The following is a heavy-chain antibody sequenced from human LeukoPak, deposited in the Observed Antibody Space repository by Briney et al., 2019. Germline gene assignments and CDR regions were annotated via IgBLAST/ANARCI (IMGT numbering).Heavy chain of an antibody. V-gene: IGHV4-61*02. Sequence: SETLSLTCTVSGGSISSGSYYWSWIRQPTGKGLEWIGRIYTSGSTNYNPSLKSRVTISVDTSKNQFSLKLSSVTAADTAVYYCARYRGHYYGSVPYYFDYWGQGTLVTVSP. J-gene: IGHJ4*02. D-gene: IGHD3-10*01. CDR1: GGSISSGSYY. CDR2: IYTSGST. CDR3: ARYRGHYYGSVPYYFDY.